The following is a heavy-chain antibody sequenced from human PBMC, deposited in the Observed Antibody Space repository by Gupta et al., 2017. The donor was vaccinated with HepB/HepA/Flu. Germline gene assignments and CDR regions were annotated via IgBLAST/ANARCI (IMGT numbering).Heavy chain of an antibody. CDR2: IGPNSGET. CDR1: GYTFSNYE. CDR3: ARSKALVTAALAVFDI. V-gene: IGHV1-2*02. D-gene: IGHD2-2*01. Sequence: QLVQSGAEVKKPGASVKVSCEAFGYTFSNYEIHWVRQAPGQGLECMGWIGPNSGETYYAQKFQGRVTMTKDTSISTAFMELKSLGSDDTAMYYCARSKALVTAALAVFDIWGQGTMVTVSS. J-gene: IGHJ3*02.